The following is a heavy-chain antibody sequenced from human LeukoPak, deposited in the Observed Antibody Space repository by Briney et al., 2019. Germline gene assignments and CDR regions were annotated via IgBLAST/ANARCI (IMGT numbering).Heavy chain of an antibody. CDR2: IYSGGST. CDR3: ASPYYYGSGSYNLGAFDI. D-gene: IGHD3-10*01. CDR1: GFTVSSNY. V-gene: IGHV3-66*01. Sequence: GGSLRLSCAASGFTVSSNYMSWVCQAPGKGLEWVSVIYSGGSTYYADSVKGRFTISRDNSKNTLYLQMNSLRAEDTAVYYCASPYYYGSGSYNLGAFDIWGQGTMVTVSS. J-gene: IGHJ3*02.